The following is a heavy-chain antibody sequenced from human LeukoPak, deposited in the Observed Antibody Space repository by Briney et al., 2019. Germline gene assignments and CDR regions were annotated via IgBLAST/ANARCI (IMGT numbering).Heavy chain of an antibody. D-gene: IGHD2-15*01. V-gene: IGHV4-59*01. CDR1: GGSISSYY. CDR3: ATRSTGVAATFDS. Sequence: SETLSLTCTVSGGSISSYYWSWIRQPPGKGLEWIGYIYYSGNTNYNPSLKSRVTISVDTSKNQFSLKLSSVTAADTAVYYCATRSTGVAATFDSWGQGALVTVSS. CDR2: IYYSGNT. J-gene: IGHJ4*02.